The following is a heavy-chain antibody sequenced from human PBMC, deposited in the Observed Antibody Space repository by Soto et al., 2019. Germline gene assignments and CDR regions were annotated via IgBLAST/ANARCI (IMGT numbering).Heavy chain of an antibody. CDR2: IYSGCST. V-gene: IGHV3-53*04. Sequence: GGSLRLSCAASGFTVSSNYMSWVRQAPGKGLEWVSVIYSGCSTYYADSVKGRFTISRHNSKNTLYLQMNSLRAEDTAVYYCARGALESSSGWYYFDYWGQGTLVTVSS. D-gene: IGHD6-19*01. J-gene: IGHJ4*02. CDR3: ARGALESSSGWYYFDY. CDR1: GFTVSSNY.